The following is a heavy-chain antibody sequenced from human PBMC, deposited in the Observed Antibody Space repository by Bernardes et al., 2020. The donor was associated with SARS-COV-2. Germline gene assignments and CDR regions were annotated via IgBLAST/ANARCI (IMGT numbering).Heavy chain of an antibody. CDR2: ISSSSTHM. D-gene: IGHD3-22*01. CDR1: GFTFSKYS. V-gene: IGHV3-21*01. J-gene: IGHJ6*02. Sequence: GSLRLSCAASGFTFSKYSMNWVRQAPGKGLEWVSSISSSSTHMYYTDSVKGRFTISRDNGKNSLYLQMNSLRAEDTAVYYCARDNRYYYDSSNFPPPHYGMDVWGQGTTLTVSS. CDR3: ARDNRYYYDSSNFPPPHYGMDV.